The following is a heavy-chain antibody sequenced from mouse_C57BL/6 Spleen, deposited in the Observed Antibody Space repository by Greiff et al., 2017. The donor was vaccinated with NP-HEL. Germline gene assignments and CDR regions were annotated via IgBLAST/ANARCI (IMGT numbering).Heavy chain of an antibody. CDR2: IYPRSGNT. D-gene: IGHD2-5*01. CDR3: FYYSNYGGFAY. Sequence: VKVVESGAELARPGASVKLSCKASGYTFTSYGISWVKQRTGQGLEWIGEIYPRSGNTYYNEKFKGKATLTADKSSSTAYMELRSLTSEDSAVYFCFYYSNYGGFAYWGQGTLVTVSA. CDR1: GYTFTSYG. J-gene: IGHJ3*01. V-gene: IGHV1-81*01.